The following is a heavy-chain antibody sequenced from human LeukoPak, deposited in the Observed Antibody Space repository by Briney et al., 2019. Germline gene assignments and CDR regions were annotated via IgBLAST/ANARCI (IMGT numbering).Heavy chain of an antibody. Sequence: SETLSLTCTVSGDSISSYYWSWIRQPPGKGLEWIGYIYYSGSTNYNPSLKSRDTISVDTSKNQFSLKLSSVTAADTAVYYCARTVPSGYDEDWFDPWGQGTLVTVSS. D-gene: IGHD5-12*01. CDR1: GDSISSYY. CDR2: IYYSGST. J-gene: IGHJ5*02. V-gene: IGHV4-59*12. CDR3: ARTVPSGYDEDWFDP.